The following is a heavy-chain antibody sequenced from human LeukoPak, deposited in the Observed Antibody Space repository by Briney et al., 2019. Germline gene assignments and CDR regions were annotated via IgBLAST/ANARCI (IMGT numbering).Heavy chain of an antibody. CDR3: ARSVAADYFDY. CDR2: IYPGDSET. J-gene: IGHJ4*02. V-gene: IGHV5-51*01. Sequence: GESLQISCKGSGYSFTSHWIGWVRQMPGKGLEWMGIIYPGDSETRYSPSFQGQVIISADKSISTAYLQWSSLKASDTAMYYCARSVAADYFDYWGQGTLVTVSS. CDR1: GYSFTSHW. D-gene: IGHD2-21*01.